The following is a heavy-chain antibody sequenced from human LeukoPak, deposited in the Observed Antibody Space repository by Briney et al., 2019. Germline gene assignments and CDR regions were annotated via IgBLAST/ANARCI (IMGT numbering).Heavy chain of an antibody. J-gene: IGHJ4*02. CDR3: ARGSSHGFDY. Sequence: SGPALVKPTQTLTLTCTFSGFSLTTSGMCVSWIRQPPGKALEWLALIDWDDDKSYSTSLKTRLTISKDTSKNQVVLTMTNMGPVDTATYYCARGSSHGFDYWGQGTLVTVSS. CDR2: IDWDDDK. CDR1: GFSLTTSGMC. V-gene: IGHV2-70*01.